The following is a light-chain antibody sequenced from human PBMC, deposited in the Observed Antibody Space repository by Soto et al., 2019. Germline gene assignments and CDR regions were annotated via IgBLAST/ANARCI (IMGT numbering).Light chain of an antibody. V-gene: IGLV2-14*01. CDR1: SSDIGGHHF. CDR2: EVS. Sequence: QSVLTQPASVSGSPGQSITISCTGTSSDIGGHHFVSWYQQQSGKAPKLVIYEVSNRPSGVSNRFSGSKSGNTASLTISGLQTEDEADYYCSSYTSSSTYVFGTGTKVTVL. J-gene: IGLJ1*01. CDR3: SSYTSSSTYV.